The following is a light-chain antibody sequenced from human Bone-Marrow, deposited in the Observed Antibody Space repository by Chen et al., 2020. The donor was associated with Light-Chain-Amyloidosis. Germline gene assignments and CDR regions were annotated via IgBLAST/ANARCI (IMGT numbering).Light chain of an antibody. V-gene: IGKV1-39*01. Sequence: DIQLTQSPSYLSASVGDRVTITCRASQYISTYLTWYQQKAGKAPKLLIYAASSLQRGVPSRFRGSGSGTVFTLTISSLQPEDFATYFCHQSYSSPRTFGPGTKVDIK. CDR3: HQSYSSPRT. CDR1: QYISTY. CDR2: AAS. J-gene: IGKJ3*01.